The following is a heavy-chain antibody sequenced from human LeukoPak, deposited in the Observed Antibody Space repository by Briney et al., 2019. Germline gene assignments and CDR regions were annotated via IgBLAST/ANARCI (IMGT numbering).Heavy chain of an antibody. CDR1: GYTFTSYD. CDR2: INPNSGGT. D-gene: IGHD3-10*01. J-gene: IGHJ4*02. Sequence: ASVKVSCKASGYTFTSYDINWVRQATGQGLEWMGWINPNSGGTNYAQKFQGRVTMTRDTSISTAYMELSRLRSDDTAVYYCARERDKYYYGSGSYYNRGYLGYWGQGTLVTVSS. CDR3: ARERDKYYYGSGSYYNRGYLGY. V-gene: IGHV1-2*02.